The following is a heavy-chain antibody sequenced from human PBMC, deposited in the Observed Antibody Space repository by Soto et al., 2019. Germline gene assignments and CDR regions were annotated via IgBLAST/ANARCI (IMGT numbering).Heavy chain of an antibody. V-gene: IGHV3-33*01. CDR2: IWYDGSNK. D-gene: IGHD3-22*01. CDR1: GFTFSSYG. J-gene: IGHJ4*02. Sequence: PGGSLRLSCAASGFTFSSYGMHWVRQAPGKGLEWVAVIWYDGSNKYYADSVKGRFTISRDNSKNTLYLQMNSLRAEDTAIFYCARDLSPPSGYYGTFGYWGQGTLVTVSS. CDR3: ARDLSPPSGYYGTFGY.